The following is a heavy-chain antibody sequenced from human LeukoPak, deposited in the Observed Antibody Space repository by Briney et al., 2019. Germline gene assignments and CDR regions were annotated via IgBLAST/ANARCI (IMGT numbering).Heavy chain of an antibody. CDR3: ARGPARLFYRGGVV. V-gene: IGHV4-61*02. CDR1: GGSISSGSDY. CDR2: IYTNGST. Sequence: SETLSLTCTVSGGSISSGSDYWSWIRQPAGKGLEWIGRIYTNGSTNYNPSLKSRVTISIDTSKNQFSLNLTSVIAADTAMYFCARGPARLFYRGGVVWGQGTLVTVSS. D-gene: IGHD3-3*01. J-gene: IGHJ4*02.